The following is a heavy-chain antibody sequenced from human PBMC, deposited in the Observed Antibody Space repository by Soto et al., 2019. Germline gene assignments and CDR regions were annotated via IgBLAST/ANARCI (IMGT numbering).Heavy chain of an antibody. D-gene: IGHD2-21*01. Sequence: QVQLVQSGAEVKKSGASVKVSCKASGYSVSDYFIQWVRQSPGQGLEGVAWINPKSAATNYAKKFQGRVSLTLDTCVSTAYIELTRLRPDATAVYYCARIKCGLDYYNGMDVWGQGTTVIVSS. CDR1: GYSVSDYF. CDR3: ARIKCGLDYYNGMDV. CDR2: INPKSAAT. V-gene: IGHV1-2*02. J-gene: IGHJ6*02.